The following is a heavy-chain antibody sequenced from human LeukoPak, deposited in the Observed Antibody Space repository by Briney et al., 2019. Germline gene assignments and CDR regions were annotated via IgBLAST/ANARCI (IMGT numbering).Heavy chain of an antibody. CDR3: ARGSSDYYDSSGYYYPY. CDR1: GYTFTGYY. Sequence: GASVKVSCKASGYTFTGYYMHWVRQAPGQGLEWMGRINPNSGGTNYAQKFQGRVTMTRNTSISTAYMELSSLRSEDTAVYYCARGSSDYYDSSGYYYPYWGQGTLVTVSS. J-gene: IGHJ4*02. CDR2: INPNSGGT. D-gene: IGHD3-22*01. V-gene: IGHV1-2*06.